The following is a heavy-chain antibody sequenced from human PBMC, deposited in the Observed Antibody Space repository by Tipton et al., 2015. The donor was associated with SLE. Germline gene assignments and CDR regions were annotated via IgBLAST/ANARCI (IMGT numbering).Heavy chain of an antibody. D-gene: IGHD2-8*01. J-gene: IGHJ4*02. Sequence: TLSLTCTVSGGSISRGYSYWSWIRQPAGKGLEWIGRIYYSGSTYYYPSLKSRITISVDTSKNQFSLEVRSVTAADTAVYYCVRLRSKVLIDYWGQGTLVTVSS. CDR3: VRLRSKVLIDY. CDR1: GGSISRGYSY. V-gene: IGHV4-61*02. CDR2: IYYSGST.